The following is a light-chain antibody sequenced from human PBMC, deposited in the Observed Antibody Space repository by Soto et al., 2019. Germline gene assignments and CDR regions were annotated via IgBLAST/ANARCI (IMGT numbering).Light chain of an antibody. J-gene: IGKJ3*01. CDR3: QHRHN. Sequence: DIVLTQSPDTLSLSPGERATLSCRARQSVSRDFAWYQQKPGQAPRLLIYDASNRATGIPARFSGSGSGTDFTLTIISLQPEDFAGYYCQHRHNFGPGTKVDFK. CDR2: DAS. CDR1: QSVSRD. V-gene: IGKV3-11*01.